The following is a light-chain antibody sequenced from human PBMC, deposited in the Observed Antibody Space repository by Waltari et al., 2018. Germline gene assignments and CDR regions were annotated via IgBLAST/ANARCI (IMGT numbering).Light chain of an antibody. Sequence: QSALTQPASVSGSPGQSITISCTGTISDVGGFNSVSWYQVHPGQAPRVMIYDFINRPSGVSDRFSTSKSGNTASLTISGLQAEDEGDYYCSSQSTNSVVLFGGGTKLTVL. CDR1: ISDVGGFNS. CDR2: DFI. CDR3: SSQSTNSVVL. V-gene: IGLV2-14*03. J-gene: IGLJ3*02.